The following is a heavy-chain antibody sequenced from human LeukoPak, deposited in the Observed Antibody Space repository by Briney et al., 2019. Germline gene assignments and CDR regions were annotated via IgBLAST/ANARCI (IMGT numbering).Heavy chain of an antibody. J-gene: IGHJ4*02. CDR2: IYYSGST. D-gene: IGHD6-13*01. Sequence: SETLSLTCTVSGDSISGFHWSWIRQPPGKGLEWIGYIYYSGSTNYNPSLKSRVTISVDTSKNQFSLKLTSVTAADTAVYYCAREVVAAPGTVDYWGQGTLVTVSS. V-gene: IGHV4-59*01. CDR3: AREVVAAPGTVDY. CDR1: GDSISGFH.